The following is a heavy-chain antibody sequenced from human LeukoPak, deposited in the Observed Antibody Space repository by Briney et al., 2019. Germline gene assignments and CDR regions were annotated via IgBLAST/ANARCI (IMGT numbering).Heavy chain of an antibody. V-gene: IGHV3-23*01. CDR3: ARRGTSSWYQTYYYYGLDV. Sequence: TGGSLRLSCAASGFTFSNCAMSWVRQAPGKGLEWVSAISGSGGSTYYADSVKGRFTISRDNSKNTLYLQMNSLRAEDTAVYYCARRGTSSWYQTYYYYGLDVWGQGTTVTVSS. CDR2: ISGSGGST. CDR1: GFTFSNCA. J-gene: IGHJ6*02. D-gene: IGHD6-13*01.